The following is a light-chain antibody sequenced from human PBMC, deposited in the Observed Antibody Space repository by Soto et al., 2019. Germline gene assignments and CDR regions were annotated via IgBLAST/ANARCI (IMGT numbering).Light chain of an antibody. V-gene: IGLV2-23*02. J-gene: IGLJ3*02. Sequence: QSVLTQPASVSGSPGQSITISCTGTSSDVGSHNLVSWYQQHPGKAPKFMIYEVNKRPSGVSNRFSGSKSGNTASLTISGLQAEDEADYYCCSHVGGSTWTWVFGGGTKVTVL. CDR3: CSHVGGSTWTWV. CDR2: EVN. CDR1: SSDVGSHNL.